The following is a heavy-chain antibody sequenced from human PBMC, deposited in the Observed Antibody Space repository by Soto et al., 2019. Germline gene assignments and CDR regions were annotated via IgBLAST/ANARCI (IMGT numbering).Heavy chain of an antibody. CDR1: GFTFSSYA. Sequence: PGGSLRLSCAASGFTFSSYAMSWVRQAPGKGLEWVSAISGSGGSTYYADSVKGRFTISRDNSKNTLYLQMNSLRAEDTAVYYCAKDFSSSIAARPRQREYYYYYMDVWGKGTTVTVSS. CDR3: AKDFSSSIAARPRQREYYYYYMDV. D-gene: IGHD6-6*01. J-gene: IGHJ6*03. CDR2: ISGSGGST. V-gene: IGHV3-23*01.